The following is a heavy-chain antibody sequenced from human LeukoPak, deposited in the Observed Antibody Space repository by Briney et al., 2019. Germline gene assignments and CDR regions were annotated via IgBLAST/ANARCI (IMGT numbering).Heavy chain of an antibody. D-gene: IGHD6-13*01. CDR3: AKVGTSGWYDY. CDR2: ISNSGGST. Sequence: PGGSLRLSCAASGFTFSNYAMNWVRQAPGRGLEWVSSISNSGGSTYYADSVKGRFTISRDNSKNTLSLQMNSLRAEDTAVYYCAKVGTSGWYDYWGQGTLVTVSS. CDR1: GFTFSNYA. J-gene: IGHJ4*02. V-gene: IGHV3-23*01.